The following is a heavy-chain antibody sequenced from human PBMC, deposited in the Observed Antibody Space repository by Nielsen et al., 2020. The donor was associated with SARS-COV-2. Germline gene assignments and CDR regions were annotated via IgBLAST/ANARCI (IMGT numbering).Heavy chain of an antibody. J-gene: IGHJ3*01. CDR3: AKDGVVRGDALDL. D-gene: IGHD3-10*01. CDR2: VSASGGST. Sequence: ESLKISCAASGFTFNIYAMAWVRRAPGRGLQWVTGVSASGGSTYYTDSVKGRFSISRDNSKNTLFLQMRSLRVEDTALYYCAKDGVVRGDALDLWGQGTMVTVSS. V-gene: IGHV3-23*01. CDR1: GFTFNIYA.